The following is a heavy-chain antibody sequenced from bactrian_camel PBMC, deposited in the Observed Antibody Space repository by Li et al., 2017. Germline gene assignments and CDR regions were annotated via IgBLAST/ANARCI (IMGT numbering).Heavy chain of an antibody. V-gene: IGHV3S40*01. Sequence: VQLVESGGGLVQPGGSLRLSCVGSGLRFSDYVLSWVRQTPGKGLEWVSSIHTGGAMDDYADSVKGRFTISQDNAKNSMYLQMNSLKPEDTATYYCAADYGGLRGVDISRRDPSDYSNWGQGTQVTVS. CDR2: IHTGGAMD. CDR3: AADYGGLRGVDISRRDPSDYSN. CDR1: GLRFSDYV. J-gene: IGHJ4*01. D-gene: IGHD3*01.